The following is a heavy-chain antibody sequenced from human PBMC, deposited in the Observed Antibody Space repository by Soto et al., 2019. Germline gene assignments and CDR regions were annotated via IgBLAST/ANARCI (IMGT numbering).Heavy chain of an antibody. CDR3: AILSMITPFDY. J-gene: IGHJ4*02. Sequence: GASVKVSCKASGGAFSSYTISWVRQAPGQGLEWMGRIIPILGIANYAQKFQGRVTITADKSTSTAYMELSSLRSEDTAVYYCAILSMITPFDYWGQGTLVTVSS. V-gene: IGHV1-69*02. CDR1: GGAFSSYT. D-gene: IGHD3-16*01. CDR2: IIPILGIA.